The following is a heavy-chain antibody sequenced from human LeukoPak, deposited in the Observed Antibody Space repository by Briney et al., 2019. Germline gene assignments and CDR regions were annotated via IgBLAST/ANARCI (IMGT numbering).Heavy chain of an antibody. CDR2: INPNSGGT. D-gene: IGHD2-15*01. CDR3: ARESHTKKREGYCSGGSCGYYYYMDV. V-gene: IGHV1-2*06. CDR1: GYTFTGYY. J-gene: IGHJ6*03. Sequence: GASVKVSCKASGYTFTGYYMHWVRQAPGQGLEWMGRINPNSGGTNYAQKFQGRVTMTRDTSISTAYMELSRLRSDDTAVYYCARESHTKKREGYCSGGSCGYYYYMDVWGKGTTVTVSS.